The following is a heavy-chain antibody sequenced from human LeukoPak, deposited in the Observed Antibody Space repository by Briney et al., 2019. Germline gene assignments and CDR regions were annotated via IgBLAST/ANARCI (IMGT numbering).Heavy chain of an antibody. CDR1: GITLSNYG. Sequence: GGSLRLSCAVSGITLSNYGMSWVRQAPGKGLEWVAGLSGSGGGTNYADSVQGRFTISRDNPKNTLYLQMNSLGAEDTAVYFCAKRGVVIRVFLVGFHKEAYYFDSWGQGALVTVSS. D-gene: IGHD3-10*01. J-gene: IGHJ4*02. CDR3: AKRGVVIRVFLVGFHKEAYYFDS. V-gene: IGHV3-23*01. CDR2: LSGSGGGT.